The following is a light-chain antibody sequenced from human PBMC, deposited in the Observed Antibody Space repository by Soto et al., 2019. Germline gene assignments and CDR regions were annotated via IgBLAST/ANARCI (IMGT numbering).Light chain of an antibody. CDR2: EVN. V-gene: IGLV2-8*01. CDR1: SSDIGTHGY. J-gene: IGLJ3*02. CDR3: SSYAGGNNWV. Sequence: QSALTQPPSASGSPGQSVTISCTGTSSDIGTHGYVPWYQQNPGKAPKLMLYEVNQRPSGVPDRFSGSKSGNTASLTVSGLQAEDEANYYCSSYAGGNNWVFGGGTKVTVL.